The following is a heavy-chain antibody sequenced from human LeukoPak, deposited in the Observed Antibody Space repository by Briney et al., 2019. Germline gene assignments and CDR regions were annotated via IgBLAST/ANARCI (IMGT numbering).Heavy chain of an antibody. CDR2: IYYSGST. J-gene: IGHJ4*02. CDR3: ARDVRAVAGNYYFDY. CDR1: GGSISSGDYY. D-gene: IGHD3-10*02. Sequence: SETLSLTCTVSGGSISSGDYYWSWIRQPPGKGLEWIGYIYYSGSTNYNPSLKSRVTISVDTSKNQFSLKLSSVTAADTAVYYCARDVRAVAGNYYFDYWGQGTLVTVSS. V-gene: IGHV4-61*08.